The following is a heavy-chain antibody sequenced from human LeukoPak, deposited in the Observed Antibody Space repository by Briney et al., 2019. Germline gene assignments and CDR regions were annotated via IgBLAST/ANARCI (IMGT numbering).Heavy chain of an antibody. Sequence: ASVKVSCKASGYTFTSYYMHWVRQAPGQGLEWMGIINPSGGSTSYAQKFQGRVTMTRDMSTSTVYMELSSLRSEDTAVYYCARGTPTRIGHYYYYYYMDVWGKGTTVTVSS. CDR3: ARGTPTRIGHYYYYYYMDV. V-gene: IGHV1-46*01. D-gene: IGHD1-14*01. J-gene: IGHJ6*03. CDR2: INPSGGST. CDR1: GYTFTSYY.